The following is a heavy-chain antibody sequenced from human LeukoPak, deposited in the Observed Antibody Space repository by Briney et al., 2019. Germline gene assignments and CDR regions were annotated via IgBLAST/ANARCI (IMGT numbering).Heavy chain of an antibody. CDR3: AKGGYCSSTSCYFGAFDI. CDR2: ISGSGGST. Sequence: GGSLRLSCAASGFTFSSYAMSWVRQAPGKGLEWVSAISGSGGSTYYADSVKGRFTISRDNSKNTLYLQMNSLRAEDTAVYYCAKGGYCSSTSCYFGAFDIWGQGTMVTVSS. J-gene: IGHJ3*02. CDR1: GFTFSSYA. V-gene: IGHV3-23*01. D-gene: IGHD2-2*03.